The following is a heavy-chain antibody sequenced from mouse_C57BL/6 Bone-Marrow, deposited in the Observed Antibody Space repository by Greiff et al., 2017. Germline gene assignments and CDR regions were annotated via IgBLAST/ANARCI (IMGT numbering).Heavy chain of an antibody. Sequence: VKLVESGAELARPGASVKLSCKASGYTFTSYGISWVKQRTGQGLEWIGEIYPRSGNTYYNEKFKGKATLTADKSSSTAYMELRSLTSEDSAVYFCAGNYYGSSYFDYWGQGTTLTVSS. CDR1: GYTFTSYG. CDR2: IYPRSGNT. D-gene: IGHD1-1*01. CDR3: AGNYYGSSYFDY. J-gene: IGHJ2*01. V-gene: IGHV1-81*01.